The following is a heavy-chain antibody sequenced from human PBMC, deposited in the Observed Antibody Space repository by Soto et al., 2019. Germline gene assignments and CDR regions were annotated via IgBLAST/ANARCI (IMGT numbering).Heavy chain of an antibody. J-gene: IGHJ6*03. CDR3: ARAQAYSYYYYMDV. CDR2: IYYSGST. CDR1: GGSISSYY. V-gene: IGHV4-59*01. Sequence: PSETLSLTCTVSGGSISSYYWSWIRQPPGKGLEWIGYIYYSGSTNYNPSLKSRVTISVDTSKNQFSLKLSSVTAADTAVYYCARAQAYSYYYYMDVWGKGTTVTVSS.